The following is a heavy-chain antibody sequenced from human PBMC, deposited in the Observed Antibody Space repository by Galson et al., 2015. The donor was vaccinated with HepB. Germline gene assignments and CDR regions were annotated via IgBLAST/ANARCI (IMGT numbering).Heavy chain of an antibody. CDR3: ARFTNNGIDY. CDR2: IYYSGST. CDR1: GGSISSGGYY. V-gene: IGHV4-31*03. Sequence: LSLTCTVSGGSISSGGYYWSWIRQHPGKGLEWIGYIYYSGSTYYNPSLKSRVTISVDTSKNQFSLKLSSVTAADTAVYYCARFTNNGIDYWGQGTLVTVSS. D-gene: IGHD2-8*01. J-gene: IGHJ4*02.